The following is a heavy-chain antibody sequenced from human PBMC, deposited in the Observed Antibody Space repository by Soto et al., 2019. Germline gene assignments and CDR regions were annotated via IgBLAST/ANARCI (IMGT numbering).Heavy chain of an antibody. Sequence: QVQLQQWGAGLLKPSETLSLTCAVYGGSFSGYYWSWIRQPPGKGLEWMGEINHIGSTHCNTSIKSRITISVDTSKYQFCLKLSSVTAAETAVYYCARGRGGSASYFFDYWGQETLVTVSS. D-gene: IGHD3-10*01. CDR2: INHIGST. CDR1: GGSFSGYY. CDR3: ARGRGGSASYFFDY. J-gene: IGHJ4*02. V-gene: IGHV4-34*01.